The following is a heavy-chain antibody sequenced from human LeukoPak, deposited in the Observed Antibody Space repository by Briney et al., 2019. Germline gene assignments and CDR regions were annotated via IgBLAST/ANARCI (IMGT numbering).Heavy chain of an antibody. CDR3: ARTPYDYGDYGWFDP. Sequence: GGSLRLSCAASGFTFSSYVMHWVRQAPGKGLEWVAVISYDGSNKYYADSVKGRFTISRDNSKNTLYLQMNSLRAEDTAVYYCARTPYDYGDYGWFDPWGQGTLVTVSS. D-gene: IGHD4-17*01. CDR2: ISYDGSNK. CDR1: GFTFSSYV. V-gene: IGHV3-30*03. J-gene: IGHJ5*02.